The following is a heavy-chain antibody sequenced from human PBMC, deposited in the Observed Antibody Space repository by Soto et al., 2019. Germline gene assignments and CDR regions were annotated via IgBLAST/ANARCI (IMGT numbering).Heavy chain of an antibody. J-gene: IGHJ4*02. CDR3: AGQDRANNDY. CDR1: GFIVSNTY. CDR2: IYSGGST. V-gene: IGHV3-66*04. Sequence: PGGSLRLSCAASGFIVSNTYMSWVRQAPGKGLEWVSFIYSGGSTFYADSVKGRFTVSRDSSKNTLYLQMNSLRAEDTAVYYCAGQDRANNDYWGQGTLVTVSS.